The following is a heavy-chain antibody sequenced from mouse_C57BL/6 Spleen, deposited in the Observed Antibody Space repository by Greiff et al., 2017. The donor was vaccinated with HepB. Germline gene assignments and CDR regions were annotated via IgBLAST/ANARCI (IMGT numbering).Heavy chain of an antibody. J-gene: IGHJ4*01. V-gene: IGHV1-78*01. D-gene: IGHD1-1*01. CDR3: ARVGRYYYGSRDYAMDY. Sequence: QVQLQQSDAELVKPGASVKISCKVSGYTFTDHTIHWMKQRPEQGLEWIGYIYPRDGSTKYNEKFKGKATLTADKSSCTAYMQLNSLTSEDSAVYFCARVGRYYYGSRDYAMDYWGQGTSVTVSS. CDR2: IYPRDGST. CDR1: GYTFTDHT.